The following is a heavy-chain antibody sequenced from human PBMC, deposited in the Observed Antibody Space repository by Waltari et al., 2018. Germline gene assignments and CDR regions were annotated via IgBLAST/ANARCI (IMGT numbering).Heavy chain of an antibody. D-gene: IGHD3-3*01. CDR3: ARGLNDFWSGPDY. Sequence: QVQLVQSGAEVKKPGASVKVSCKVSGYTLTELSMHWVRQAPGKGLEWMGGIHPIFGTANYAQKFQGRVTMTRDTSISTAYMELSRLRSDDTAVYYCARGLNDFWSGPDYWGQGTLVTVSS. CDR1: GYTLTELS. CDR2: IHPIFGTA. J-gene: IGHJ4*02. V-gene: IGHV1-2*02.